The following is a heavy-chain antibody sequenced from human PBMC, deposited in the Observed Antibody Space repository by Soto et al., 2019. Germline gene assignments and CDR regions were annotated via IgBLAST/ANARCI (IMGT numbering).Heavy chain of an antibody. Sequence: PSETLSLTCTVSGGSISSGGYYWTWIRQHPGKGLEWIGHIYYSGSTNHNPSLKSRVTISLDTSQNQFSLKLTSVTAADTAVYYCARSTSMHAFDIWGQGTMVTVSS. CDR1: GGSISSGGYY. J-gene: IGHJ3*02. CDR2: IYYSGST. CDR3: ARSTSMHAFDI. V-gene: IGHV4-31*03.